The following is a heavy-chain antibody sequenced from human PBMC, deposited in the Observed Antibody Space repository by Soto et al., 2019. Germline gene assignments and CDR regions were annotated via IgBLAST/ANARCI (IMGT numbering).Heavy chain of an antibody. D-gene: IGHD6-19*01. V-gene: IGHV1-2*04. CDR1: GYTFTGHY. J-gene: IGHJ4*02. Sequence: ASVKVSCKASGYTFTGHYMHWVRQAPGQGLEWMGWINPNSGGTNYAQKFQGWVTMIRDTSISTAYMELSRLRSDDTAVYYCARVWEYSSGWYYFDYWGQGTLVTVSS. CDR3: ARVWEYSSGWYYFDY. CDR2: INPNSGGT.